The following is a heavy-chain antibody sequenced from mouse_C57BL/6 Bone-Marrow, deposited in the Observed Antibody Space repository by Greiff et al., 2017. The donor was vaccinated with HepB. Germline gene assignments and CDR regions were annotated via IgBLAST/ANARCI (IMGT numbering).Heavy chain of an antibody. V-gene: IGHV1-52*01. J-gene: IGHJ3*01. CDR1: GYTFTSSW. CDR3: ARWGKAQAWFAY. D-gene: IGHD3-2*02. CDR2: IDPSDSET. Sequence: QVQLQQPGAELVRPGSSVKLSCKASGYTFTSSWMHWVKQRPIQGLEWIGNIDPSDSETHYNQKFKDKATLTVDKSSSTAYMQLSSLTSEDSAAYYCARWGKAQAWFAYWGQGTLVTVSA.